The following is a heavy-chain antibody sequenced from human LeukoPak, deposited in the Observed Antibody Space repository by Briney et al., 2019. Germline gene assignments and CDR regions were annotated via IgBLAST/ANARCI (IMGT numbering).Heavy chain of an antibody. CDR3: AKNIAVAGTNYYYGMDV. CDR2: ISGSGGST. J-gene: IGHJ6*04. CDR1: GFTFSSYA. Sequence: GGSLRLSCAASGFTFSSYAMSWVRQAPGKGLEWVSAISGSGGSTYYADSVKGRFTISRDNSKNTLYLQMNSLRAEDTAVYYCAKNIAVAGTNYYYGMDVWSKGTTVTVSS. D-gene: IGHD6-19*01. V-gene: IGHV3-23*01.